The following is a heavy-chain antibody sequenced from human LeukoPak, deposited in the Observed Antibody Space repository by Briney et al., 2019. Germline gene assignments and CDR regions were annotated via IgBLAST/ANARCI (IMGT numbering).Heavy chain of an antibody. Sequence: GGSPRLSCAASGFTFSGYGMHWVRQAPGKGLEWVALISYDGSYKYYADSVKGRFTISRDNSKNTLYLQMNSLRAEDTAVYYCAKDEAVATTTPPDYWGQGTLVTVSS. D-gene: IGHD5-12*01. CDR3: AKDEAVATTTPPDY. CDR1: GFTFSGYG. J-gene: IGHJ4*02. V-gene: IGHV3-30*18. CDR2: ISYDGSYK.